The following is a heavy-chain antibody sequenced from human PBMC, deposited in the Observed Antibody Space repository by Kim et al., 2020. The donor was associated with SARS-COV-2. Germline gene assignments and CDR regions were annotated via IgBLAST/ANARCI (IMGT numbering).Heavy chain of an antibody. CDR3: ASLSFWIGGVFDY. D-gene: IGHD3-16*01. J-gene: IGHJ4*01. Sequence: SETLSLTCNVSGASSSRSSYFWGWFRLPPGKGLEWIGSIYSTGSTYYSPTLKSRLTISEDTSKTQFSLRLTSVTASDTAIYYCASLSFWIGGVFDY. CDR1: GASSSRSSYF. CDR2: IYSTGST. V-gene: IGHV4-39*01.